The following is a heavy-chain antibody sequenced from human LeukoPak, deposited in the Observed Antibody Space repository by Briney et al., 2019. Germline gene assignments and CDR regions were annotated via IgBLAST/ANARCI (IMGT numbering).Heavy chain of an antibody. Sequence: GRSLRLSCAASGFTFTNYVMHWVRQAPGKGLEWVAVISYDGSNKYYADSVKGRFTISRDNSKNTLYLQMNSLRAEDTAVYYCAKDPRRYSRTGSYFDYWGQGTLVTVSS. CDR1: GFTFTNYV. V-gene: IGHV3-30*18. CDR2: ISYDGSNK. J-gene: IGHJ4*02. D-gene: IGHD6-13*01. CDR3: AKDPRRYSRTGSYFDY.